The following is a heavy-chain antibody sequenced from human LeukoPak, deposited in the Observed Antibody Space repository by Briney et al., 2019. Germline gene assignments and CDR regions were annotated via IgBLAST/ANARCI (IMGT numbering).Heavy chain of an antibody. CDR2: INHSGST. Sequence: SETLSFTCAVYGGSFSGYYWSWIRQPPGKGLEWIGEINHSGSTNYNPSLKSRVTISVDTSKNQFSLKLSSVTAADTAVYYCARVYYYDSSGYYRYWGQGTLVTVSS. D-gene: IGHD3-22*01. CDR3: ARVYYYDSSGYYRY. V-gene: IGHV4-34*01. CDR1: GGSFSGYY. J-gene: IGHJ4*02.